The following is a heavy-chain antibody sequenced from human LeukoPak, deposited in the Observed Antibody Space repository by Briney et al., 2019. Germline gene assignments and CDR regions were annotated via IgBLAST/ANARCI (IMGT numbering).Heavy chain of an antibody. CDR2: IYTSGST. D-gene: IGHD3-10*01. V-gene: IGHV4-4*07. Sequence: SETLSLTCTVSGGSISSYYWSWIRQPAGKGLEWIGRIYTSGSTNYNPSLKSRVTMSVDTSKNQLSLKLSSVTAADTAVYYCASSTDYNSLDAFDIWGQGTMVTVSS. CDR3: ASSTDYNSLDAFDI. J-gene: IGHJ3*02. CDR1: GGSISSYY.